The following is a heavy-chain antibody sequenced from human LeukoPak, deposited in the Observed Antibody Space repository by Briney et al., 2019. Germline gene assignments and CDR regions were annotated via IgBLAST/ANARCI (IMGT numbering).Heavy chain of an antibody. Sequence: SETLSLTCTVSGGSISNYYWSWIRQPPGRDLEWLGYIYYNGSTNYNPSLKSRVTISVDTSKNQFSLRLTSVTAADTAVYYCARHNGAGGWYRWFDPWGQGTLVTVSS. D-gene: IGHD6-19*01. CDR3: ARHNGAGGWYRWFDP. CDR2: IYYNGST. CDR1: GGSISNYY. J-gene: IGHJ5*02. V-gene: IGHV4-59*01.